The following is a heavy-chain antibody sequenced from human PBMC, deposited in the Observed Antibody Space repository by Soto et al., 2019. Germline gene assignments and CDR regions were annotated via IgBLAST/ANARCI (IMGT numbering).Heavy chain of an antibody. CDR3: AGEKTRLQYDIWSGYCRWFDP. J-gene: IGHJ5*02. Sequence: ASVKVSCKASGYTFTSYDINWVRQATGQGLEWMGWMNPNSGNTGYAPKFQGRGTMTRNTSISTASMELSSLRSEDTAVCYCAGEKTRLQYDIWSGYCRWFDPWGQGTLVTVSS. CDR1: GYTFTSYD. CDR2: MNPNSGNT. D-gene: IGHD3-3*01. V-gene: IGHV1-8*01.